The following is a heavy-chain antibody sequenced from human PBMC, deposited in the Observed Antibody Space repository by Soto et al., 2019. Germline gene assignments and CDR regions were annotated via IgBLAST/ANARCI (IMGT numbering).Heavy chain of an antibody. CDR2: ISAYNGNT. Sequence: ASVKVSCKASGYTFTSYGISWVRQAPGQGLERMGWISAYNGNTNYAQKLQGRVTMTTDTSTSTAYMELRSLRSDDTAVYYCARDGNTAMVTGGYYYYGMDVWGQGTTVTVSS. D-gene: IGHD5-18*01. V-gene: IGHV1-18*01. CDR1: GYTFTSYG. CDR3: ARDGNTAMVTGGYYYYGMDV. J-gene: IGHJ6*02.